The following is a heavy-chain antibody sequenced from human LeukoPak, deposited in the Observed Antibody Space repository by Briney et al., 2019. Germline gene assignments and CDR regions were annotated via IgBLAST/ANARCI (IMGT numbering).Heavy chain of an antibody. D-gene: IGHD3-10*01. Sequence: PSETLSLTCTVSGGSISSSSYYWGWIRQPPGKGLEWIGSIYYSGSTYYNPSLKSRVTISVDTSKNQFSLKLSSVTAADTAVYYCARDNVQGWFGEFVWFDPWGQGTLVTVSS. CDR3: ARDNVQGWFGEFVWFDP. J-gene: IGHJ5*02. CDR2: IYYSGST. V-gene: IGHV4-39*07. CDR1: GGSISSSSYY.